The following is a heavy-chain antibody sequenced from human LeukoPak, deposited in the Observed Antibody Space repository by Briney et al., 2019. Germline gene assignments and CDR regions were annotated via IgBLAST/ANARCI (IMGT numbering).Heavy chain of an antibody. J-gene: IGHJ4*02. Sequence: ESGPTLVKPXQTLTLTCTFSGFSLSTSGVGVGWIRQPPGKALEWLGIIYWNDDKRYSPSLKSRLTITKDTSKNQVVLTITNMDPVDTATYFCAHEGYCSTASCYYFDHWGQGTLVTASS. CDR3: AHEGYCSTASCYYFDH. CDR1: GFSLSTSGVG. CDR2: IYWNDDK. D-gene: IGHD2-2*01. V-gene: IGHV2-5*01.